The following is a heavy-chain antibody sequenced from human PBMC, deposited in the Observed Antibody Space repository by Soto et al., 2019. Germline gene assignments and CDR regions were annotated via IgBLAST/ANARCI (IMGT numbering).Heavy chain of an antibody. CDR3: TKVRAGPSSYYYYAMDV. CDR1: GFTFNSYG. V-gene: IGHV3-30*18. CDR2: ISHDGSNK. D-gene: IGHD6-25*01. Sequence: SCAVSGFTFNSYGMHWVRQAPGKGLEWVAFISHDGSNKDYADSVKGRFTISRENPRNTLYLQMSSLRAEDTAVYYCTKVRAGPSSYYYYAMDVWGQGTTVTVSS. J-gene: IGHJ6*02.